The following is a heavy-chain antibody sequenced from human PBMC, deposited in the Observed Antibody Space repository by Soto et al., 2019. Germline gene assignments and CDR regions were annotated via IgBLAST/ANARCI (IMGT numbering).Heavy chain of an antibody. CDR1: GFTFKTYS. CDR3: ATLQLGREEVFDS. J-gene: IGHJ4*02. V-gene: IGHV3-48*02. Sequence: EVQLVESGGGLVQPGGSLRLSCAASGFTFKTYSLNWVRQAPGKGLEWVSYISETSIAIYYRDSVKGRFTISRDNATNTLYLQMNSLRDEDTAVYYCATLQLGREEVFDSCGQGTLVTVSS. D-gene: IGHD1-1*01. CDR2: ISETSIAI.